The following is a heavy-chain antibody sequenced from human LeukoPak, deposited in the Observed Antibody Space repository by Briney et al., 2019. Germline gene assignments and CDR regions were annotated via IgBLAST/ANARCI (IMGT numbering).Heavy chain of an antibody. J-gene: IGHJ4*02. CDR1: GGTFSRFT. CDR3: ASTPGVATGIFDY. D-gene: IGHD5-12*01. CDR2: ITPIFGTA. V-gene: IGHV1-69*13. Sequence: SVKVSCKAYGGTFSRFTISWVRQAPGQGFEWMGGITPIFGTANFAQKFQGRVSITADGSTSTAFMELSSLRSEDTAVYYCASTPGVATGIFDYWGQGTLVTVSS.